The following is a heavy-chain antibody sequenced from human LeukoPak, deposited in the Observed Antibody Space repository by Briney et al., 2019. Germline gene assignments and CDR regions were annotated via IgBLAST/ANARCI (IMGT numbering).Heavy chain of an antibody. Sequence: GGSLRLSCTASGFTFSRYSMNWVRQAPGRGLEWVAYIAYTGTIHYADSVRGRFAISRDNAKNSLYLQMNSLRAEDTAVYYCARDPRSLDYWGQGTRVTVSS. CDR1: GFTFSRYS. J-gene: IGHJ4*02. CDR2: IAYTGTI. V-gene: IGHV3-48*01. CDR3: ARDPRSLDY.